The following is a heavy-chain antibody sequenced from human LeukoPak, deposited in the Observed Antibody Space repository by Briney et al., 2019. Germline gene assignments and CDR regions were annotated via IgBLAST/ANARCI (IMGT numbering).Heavy chain of an antibody. D-gene: IGHD6-13*01. CDR2: INKDGGEK. CDR1: GFTFSSYW. J-gene: IGHJ4*02. CDR3: ARDSPYSSTWYSSVDY. Sequence: GGSLRLSCAASGFTFSSYWMSWVRQAPGKGLEWVANINKDGGEKYYVDSVKGRFTISRDNAKNSLYLQMNSLRAEDTAVYYCARDSPYSSTWYSSVDYWGQGTLVTVSS. V-gene: IGHV3-7*01.